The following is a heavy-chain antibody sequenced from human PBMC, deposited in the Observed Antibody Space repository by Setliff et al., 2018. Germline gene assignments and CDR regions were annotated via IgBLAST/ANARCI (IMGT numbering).Heavy chain of an antibody. CDR3: ARHRAVAGAYYFDF. Sequence: LSLTCTVSGGSISSGGYYWSWIRQHPGKGLEWIGYIYYSGNTYYNASLKGRVTISGDTSKNQFSLKLTAVTAADTAIYYCARHRAVAGAYYFDFWGQGTLVTVSS. D-gene: IGHD6-19*01. V-gene: IGHV4-31*03. CDR2: IYYSGNT. J-gene: IGHJ4*02. CDR1: GGSISSGGYY.